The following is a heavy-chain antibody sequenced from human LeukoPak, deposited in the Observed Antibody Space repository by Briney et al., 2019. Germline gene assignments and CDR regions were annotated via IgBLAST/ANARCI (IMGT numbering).Heavy chain of an antibody. CDR1: GYTFTGYY. J-gene: IGHJ5*02. V-gene: IGHV1-2*02. Sequence: ASVKVSCKASGYTFTGYYMHWVRQAPGQGLEWMGWINPNSGGANYAQKFQGRVTTTRDTSISTAYMELSRLRSDDTAVYYCARSTYYYGSGSYYNAVNWFDPWGQGTLVTVSS. CDR3: ARSTYYYGSGSYYNAVNWFDP. D-gene: IGHD3-10*01. CDR2: INPNSGGA.